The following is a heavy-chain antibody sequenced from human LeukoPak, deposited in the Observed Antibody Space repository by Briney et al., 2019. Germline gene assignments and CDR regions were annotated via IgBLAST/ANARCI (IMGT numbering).Heavy chain of an antibody. CDR3: ARNDILTGYCFDY. CDR1: GGSISSGSYF. V-gene: IGHV4-61*02. D-gene: IGHD3-9*01. CDR2: IYTSGST. Sequence: SETLSLTCTVSGGSISSGSYFWSWIRQPAGKGLEWIGRIYTSGSTNYSPSLKSRVTISVDTSKNQFSLKLSSVTAADTAVYYCARNDILTGYCFDYWGQGTLVTVSS. J-gene: IGHJ4*02.